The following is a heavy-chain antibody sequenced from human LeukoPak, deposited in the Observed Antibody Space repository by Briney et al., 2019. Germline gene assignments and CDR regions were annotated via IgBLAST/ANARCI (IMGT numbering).Heavy chain of an antibody. D-gene: IGHD2-2*01. Sequence: SETLSLTCAVDGGSFSGYYWSWIRQPPGKGLEWIGEINHSGSTNYNPSLKSRVTISVDTSKNQFSLKLSSVTAADTAVYYCARRCSSTSCYRSWLGERRYYFDYWGQGTLVTVSS. CDR1: GGSFSGYY. V-gene: IGHV4-34*01. J-gene: IGHJ4*02. CDR3: ARRCSSTSCYRSWLGERRYYFDY. CDR2: INHSGST.